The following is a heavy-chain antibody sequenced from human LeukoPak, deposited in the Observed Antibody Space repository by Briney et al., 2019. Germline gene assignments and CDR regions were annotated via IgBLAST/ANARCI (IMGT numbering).Heavy chain of an antibody. Sequence: GGSLRLACAASGFTFSSYWMHWLRQEPRKGLVWVSRISTDGSSRSYADSVKGRFTISRDNGKNTLYLQMNSLRAEDTAVYYCASYLTSIPSGMDVWGQGATVTVSS. D-gene: IGHD2/OR15-2a*01. CDR1: GFTFSSYW. CDR3: ASYLTSIPSGMDV. V-gene: IGHV3-74*01. CDR2: ISTDGSSR. J-gene: IGHJ6*02.